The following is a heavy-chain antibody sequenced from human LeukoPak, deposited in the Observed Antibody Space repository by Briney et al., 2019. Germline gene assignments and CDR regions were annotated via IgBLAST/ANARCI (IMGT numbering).Heavy chain of an antibody. CDR2: IYHSGST. Sequence: SETLSLTCTVSGYSISSGYYWGWIRQPPGKGLEWIGSIYHSGSTYYNPSLKSRVTISVDTSKNQFSLKLSSVTAADTAVYYCARDDAHCSSTSCYGGFDYWGQGTLVTVSS. CDR1: GYSISSGYY. V-gene: IGHV4-38-2*02. D-gene: IGHD2-2*01. CDR3: ARDDAHCSSTSCYGGFDY. J-gene: IGHJ4*02.